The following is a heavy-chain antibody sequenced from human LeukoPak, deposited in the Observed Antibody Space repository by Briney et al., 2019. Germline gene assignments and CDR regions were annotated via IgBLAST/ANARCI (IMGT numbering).Heavy chain of an antibody. D-gene: IGHD3-22*01. V-gene: IGHV4-34*01. CDR3: ARRIGVVTSVDY. CDR2: VNHAGNT. Sequence: PSGTLSLTCAIYGGSLSGYYWTRIRQPPGKGLEWIGEVNHAGNTNYNPSLKSRVAISLDTSKSQFSLKMNSVTAADTAVYYCARRIGVVTSVDYWGQGTLVTVSS. CDR1: GGSLSGYY. J-gene: IGHJ4*02.